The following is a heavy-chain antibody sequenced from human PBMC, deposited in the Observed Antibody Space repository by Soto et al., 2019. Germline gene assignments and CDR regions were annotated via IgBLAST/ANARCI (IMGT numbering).Heavy chain of an antibody. J-gene: IGHJ6*02. D-gene: IGHD2-15*01. CDR1: GFTVSLNY. Sequence: EVQLVESGGGLIQPGESLRLSCTASGFTVSLNYMTWIRQAPGKGLEWVSVVSPGGTTYYADSVKGRFTISRDDSKNTLDLQMDSLGADDTAVYYCARGHCSGGGCYSGWSMDVWGQGTTVAVSS. CDR3: ARGHCSGGGCYSGWSMDV. V-gene: IGHV3-53*01. CDR2: VSPGGTT.